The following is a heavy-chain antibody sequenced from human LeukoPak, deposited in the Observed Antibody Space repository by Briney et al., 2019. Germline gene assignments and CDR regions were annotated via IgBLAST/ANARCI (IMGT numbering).Heavy chain of an antibody. Sequence: GRSLRLSCAASGFTFSSYGMHWVRQAPGKGLEWVAVIWYDGSNKYYADSVKGRFTISRDNSKNTLYLQMNSLRAEDTAVYYCAKGPYGSGSYYISRMGRRDFDYWGQGTLVTVSS. CDR2: IWYDGSNK. J-gene: IGHJ4*02. D-gene: IGHD1-26*01. CDR1: GFTFSSYG. CDR3: AKGPYGSGSYYISRMGRRDFDY. V-gene: IGHV3-33*06.